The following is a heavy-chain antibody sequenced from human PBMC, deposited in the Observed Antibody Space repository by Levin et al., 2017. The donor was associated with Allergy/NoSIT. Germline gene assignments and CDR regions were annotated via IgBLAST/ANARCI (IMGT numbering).Heavy chain of an antibody. CDR2: MSSSGGTI. Sequence: AGGSLRLSCSASGFSFGDYYMSWVRQAPGKGLEWLSDMSSSGGTIYYADSVKGRFTISRDNAKNSLYLHMNSLRVEDTAVYYCARVRGDYGDYIGASYFDYWGQGTLVTVSS. CDR1: GFSFGDYY. CDR3: ARVRGDYGDYIGASYFDY. V-gene: IGHV3-11*01. D-gene: IGHD4-17*01. J-gene: IGHJ4*02.